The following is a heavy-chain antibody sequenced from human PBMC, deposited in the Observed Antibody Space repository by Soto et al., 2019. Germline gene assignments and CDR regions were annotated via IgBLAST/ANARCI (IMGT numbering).Heavy chain of an antibody. CDR2: IYYSGST. CDR1: GGSIRSGDYY. V-gene: IGHV4-31*03. Sequence: PSETLSLTCTVSGGSIRSGDYYWSWIRKHPGKGLEWIGYIYYSGSTYYNPSLKSRVTISVDTSKNQFSLKLSSVTAADTAVYYCARWWSGSRQGFDPWGQGTLVTVSS. D-gene: IGHD3-3*01. J-gene: IGHJ5*02. CDR3: ARWWSGSRQGFDP.